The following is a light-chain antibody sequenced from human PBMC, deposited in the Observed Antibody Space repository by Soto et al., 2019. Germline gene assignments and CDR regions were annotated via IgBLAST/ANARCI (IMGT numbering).Light chain of an antibody. CDR1: QSVSSS. CDR2: GAS. CDR3: QQNNNWPRT. V-gene: IGKV3-15*01. J-gene: IGKJ1*01. Sequence: EIVMTQSPATLSVSPGERATLSCRASQSVSSSLAWYQQKPGQAPRLLIYGASTRATGIPARFSGSGSGTEFTLTISSLQSEDFVFYCWQQNNNWPRTFGQGTKVEIK.